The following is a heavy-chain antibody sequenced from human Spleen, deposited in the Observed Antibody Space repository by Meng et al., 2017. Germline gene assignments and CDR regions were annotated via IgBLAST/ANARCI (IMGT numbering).Heavy chain of an antibody. CDR2: IHPSGHP. CDR1: GYTYTDYQ. J-gene: IGHJ4*02. V-gene: IGHV1-18*01. D-gene: IGHD1-14*01. CDR3: ARGRRNEPLFDY. Sequence: QVQLVQSGAEVKKPGASVKVSCKASGYTYTDYQTDWVRQAPGQGLEWMGWIHPSGHPTYAQKFQGRVTMTIDTSTTTASMELRSLTFDDTAVYFCARGRRNEPLFDYWGQGTLVTVSS.